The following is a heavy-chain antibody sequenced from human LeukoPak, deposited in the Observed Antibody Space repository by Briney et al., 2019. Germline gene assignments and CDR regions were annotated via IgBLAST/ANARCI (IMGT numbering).Heavy chain of an antibody. CDR2: IFSANNT. CDR3: ARDRDYGGASFDY. CDR1: GFSATSNH. D-gene: IGHD4-23*01. Sequence: PGGSLRLSCAASGFSATSNHMTWVRQAPGKGLEWVSIIFSANNTYYADSVKGRFSISRDNSKNTLYLQMNSLRAEDTAVYYCARDRDYGGASFDYWGQGTLVTVSS. V-gene: IGHV3-66*01. J-gene: IGHJ4*02.